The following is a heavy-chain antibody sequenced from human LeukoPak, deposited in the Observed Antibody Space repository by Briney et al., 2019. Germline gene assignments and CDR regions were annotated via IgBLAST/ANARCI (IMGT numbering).Heavy chain of an antibody. CDR3: ARVSGSSWYYYYYMDV. V-gene: IGHV1-8*01. CDR1: GYTFTSYD. J-gene: IGHJ6*03. CDR2: MNPNSGNT. D-gene: IGHD6-13*01. Sequence: GVSVKVSCKASGYTFTSYDISWVRQATGQGLEWMGWMNPNSGNTGYAQKFQGRVTMTRNTSISTAYMELSSLRSEDTAVYYCARVSGSSWYYYYYMDVWGKGTTVTVSS.